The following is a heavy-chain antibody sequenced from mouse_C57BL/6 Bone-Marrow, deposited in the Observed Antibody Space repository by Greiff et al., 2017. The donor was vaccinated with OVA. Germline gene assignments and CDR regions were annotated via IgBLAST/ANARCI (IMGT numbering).Heavy chain of an antibody. D-gene: IGHD4-1*01. CDR3: AREDWDLFAY. Sequence: EVKLVESGPGLVKPSQSLSLTCSVTGYSITSGYYWNWIRQFPGNKLEWMGYISYDGSNNYNPSLKNRISITRDTSKNQFFLKLNSVTTEDTATYYCAREDWDLFAYWGQGTLVTVSA. J-gene: IGHJ3*01. CDR1: GYSITSGYY. V-gene: IGHV3-6*01. CDR2: ISYDGSN.